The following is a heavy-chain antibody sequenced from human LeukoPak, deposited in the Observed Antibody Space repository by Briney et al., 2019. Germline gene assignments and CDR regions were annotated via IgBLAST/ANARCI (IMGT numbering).Heavy chain of an antibody. CDR2: INHSGST. V-gene: IGHV4-34*01. J-gene: IGHJ4*02. Sequence: PSETLSLTCAVYGGSFSGYYWSWIRQPPGKGLEWIGEINHSGSTNYNPSLKSRVTISVGTSKNQFSLKLSSVTAADTAVYYCARARRTYCSSTSCYGYFDYWGQGTLVTVSS. CDR3: ARARRTYCSSTSCYGYFDY. CDR1: GGSFSGYY. D-gene: IGHD2-2*01.